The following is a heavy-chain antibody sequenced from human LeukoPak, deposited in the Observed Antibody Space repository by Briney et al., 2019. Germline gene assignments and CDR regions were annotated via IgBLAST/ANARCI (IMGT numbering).Heavy chain of an antibody. V-gene: IGHV3-30-3*01. J-gene: IGHJ4*02. CDR3: ARDGDPGYSSGWSDY. CDR1: GFTFSSYA. Sequence: GGSLRLSCAASGFTFSSYAMHWVRQAPGKGLEWVAVISYDGSNKYYTDSVKGRFTISRDNSKNTLYLQMNSLRAEDTAVYYCARDGDPGYSSGWSDYWGQGTLVTVSS. CDR2: ISYDGSNK. D-gene: IGHD6-19*01.